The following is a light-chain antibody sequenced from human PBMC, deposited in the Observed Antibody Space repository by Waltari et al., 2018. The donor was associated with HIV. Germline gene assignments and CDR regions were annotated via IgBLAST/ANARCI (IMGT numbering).Light chain of an antibody. Sequence: DIQMTPSPSSLSPAFGGTINITCRASQTIDNYLNWYQYQPGQDPKLLIYLASTLNTGVPSRFSGGGSGTSYTLTVSGVQAEDLATYFCQQTYSPPRTFGQGTRLE. CDR1: QTIDNY. V-gene: IGKV1-39*01. CDR2: LAS. CDR3: QQTYSPPRT. J-gene: IGKJ5*01.